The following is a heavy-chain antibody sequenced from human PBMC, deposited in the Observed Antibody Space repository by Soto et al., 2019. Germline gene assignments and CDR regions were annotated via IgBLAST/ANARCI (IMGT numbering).Heavy chain of an antibody. CDR2: ISGSGGSS. J-gene: IGHJ1*01. CDR3: AKDSPVGVPLLGDFHD. Sequence: GGSLRLSCAASGFTFSNYGMSWVRQAPGRGLEWVAVISGSGGSSYYADSVKGRFTLSRDNSKNTVSLQMNILEAEDTAVYYCAKDSPVGVPLLGDFHDWGQGTLVTVSS. CDR1: GFTFSNYG. V-gene: IGHV3-23*01. D-gene: IGHD1-26*01.